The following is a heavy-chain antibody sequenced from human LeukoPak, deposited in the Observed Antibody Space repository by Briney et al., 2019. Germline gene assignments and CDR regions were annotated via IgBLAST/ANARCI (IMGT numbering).Heavy chain of an antibody. CDR3: AKDLQGRSSWYNWNDRNQSGFDP. D-gene: IGHD1-1*01. J-gene: IGHJ5*02. V-gene: IGHV3-30*02. CDR1: GCTFSSYG. CDR2: IRYDGSNK. Sequence: PGGSLRLSCTASGCTFSSYGMHWVRQAPGKGLEWVAFIRYDGSNKYYADSVNGRFTISRDNSKNTLYLQMKSLRAEDTAVYYCAKDLQGRSSWYNWNDRNQSGFDPWGQGTLVTVS.